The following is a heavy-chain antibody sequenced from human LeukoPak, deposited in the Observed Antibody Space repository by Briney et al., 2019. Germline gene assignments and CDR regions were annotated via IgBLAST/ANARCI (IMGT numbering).Heavy chain of an antibody. CDR1: GFTFSSYA. CDR3: AREQWLDPNWFDP. J-gene: IGHJ5*02. V-gene: IGHV3-30*04. Sequence: GGALRLSCAASGFTFSSYAMHWVRQAPGKGVEGGAGISYDGRRKYYADSVKGGFTISRDNSKNTLYLQMNSLRDEDTAVYYCAREQWLDPNWFDPWGQGTLVTVSS. D-gene: IGHD6-19*01. CDR2: ISYDGRRK.